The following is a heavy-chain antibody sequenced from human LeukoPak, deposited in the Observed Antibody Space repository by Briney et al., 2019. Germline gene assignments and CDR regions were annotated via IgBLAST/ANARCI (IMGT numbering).Heavy chain of an antibody. CDR1: GGTFRRHT. D-gene: IGHD6-13*01. CDR3: ARASSLLVEYFQH. J-gene: IGHJ1*01. V-gene: IGHV1-69*01. CDR2: IVPMFATA. Sequence: SVKVSCKASGGTFRRHTISWVRQAPGQGLEWMGGIVPMFATADYAQKFQGRVTITADESASTAYMELSSLRSEDTAVYYCARASSLLVEYFQHWGQGTLVTVSS.